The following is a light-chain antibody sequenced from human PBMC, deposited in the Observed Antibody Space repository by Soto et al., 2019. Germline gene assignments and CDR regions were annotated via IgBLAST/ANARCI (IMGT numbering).Light chain of an antibody. Sequence: QSVLTQPASVSGSPGQSITISCPGTSSDVGGYNYVPWYQQHPGKAPKLMIYDVSNRPSGVSNRFSGSKSGNTASLTISGLQAEDEADYYCSSYRRSNTYVFGTGTKVTVL. J-gene: IGLJ1*01. CDR1: SSDVGGYNY. CDR3: SSYRRSNTYV. CDR2: DVS. V-gene: IGLV2-14*01.